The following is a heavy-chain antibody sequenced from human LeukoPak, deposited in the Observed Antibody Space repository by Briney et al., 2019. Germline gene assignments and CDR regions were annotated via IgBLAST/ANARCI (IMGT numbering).Heavy chain of an antibody. CDR1: RFPFSSYA. V-gene: IGHV3-23*01. J-gene: IGHJ4*02. Sequence: GGSLRLSCAASRFPFSSYALSWVRQAPGKGLEWVSAISGSGGSTYYADSVKGRFTISRDNSKNTLYLQMNSLRAEDTAVYYCAKGDYGGNSDYWGQGTLVTVSS. CDR2: ISGSGGST. CDR3: AKGDYGGNSDY. D-gene: IGHD4-23*01.